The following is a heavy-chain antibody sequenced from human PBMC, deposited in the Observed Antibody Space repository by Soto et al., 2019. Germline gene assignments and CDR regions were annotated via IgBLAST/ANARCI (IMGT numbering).Heavy chain of an antibody. V-gene: IGHV3-48*03. J-gene: IGHJ6*02. CDR3: AREKGIAARHYYYYGMDV. D-gene: IGHD6-6*01. CDR2: ISSSGSTI. Sequence: EVQLVESGGGLVQPGGSLRLSCAASGFTFSSYEMNWVRQAPGKGLEWVSYISSSGSTIYYADSVKGRFTISRDNAKNSLYLQMNSLIAEDTAVYYCAREKGIAARHYYYYGMDVWGQGTTVTVSS. CDR1: GFTFSSYE.